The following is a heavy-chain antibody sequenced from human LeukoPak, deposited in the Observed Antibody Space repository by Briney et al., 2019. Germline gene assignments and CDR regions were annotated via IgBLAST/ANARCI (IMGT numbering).Heavy chain of an antibody. Sequence: SETLSLTCAVSGESFSGYFWSWIRQSPGKGLEWIGEINHSGSTNYNPSLKSRVTISVDTSKNQFSLKLSSVTAADTAVYYCARGLRVLDPWGQGTLVTVSS. CDR2: INHSGST. CDR3: ARGLRVLDP. V-gene: IGHV4-34*01. J-gene: IGHJ5*02. CDR1: GESFSGYF.